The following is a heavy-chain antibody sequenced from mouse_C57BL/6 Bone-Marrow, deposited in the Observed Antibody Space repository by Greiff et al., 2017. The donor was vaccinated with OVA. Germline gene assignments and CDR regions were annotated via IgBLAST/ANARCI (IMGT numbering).Heavy chain of an antibody. V-gene: IGHV1-18*01. CDR2: INPNNGGT. CDR3: ARGAAQATGFAY. CDR1: GYTFTDYN. D-gene: IGHD3-2*02. Sequence: EVKLMESGPELVKPGASVKIPCKASGYTFTDYNMDWVKQSHGKSLEWIGDINPNNGGTIYNQKFKGKATLTVDKSSSTAYMELRSLTSEDTAVYYCARGAAQATGFAYWGQGTLVTVSA. J-gene: IGHJ3*01.